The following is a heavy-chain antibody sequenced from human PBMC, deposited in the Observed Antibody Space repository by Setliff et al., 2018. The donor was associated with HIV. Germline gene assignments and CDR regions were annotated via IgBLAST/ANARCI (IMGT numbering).Heavy chain of an antibody. D-gene: IGHD6-6*01. J-gene: IGHJ3*02. CDR2: IYHSGTT. CDR1: GGSISSSNW. CDR3: ARDPSGSDAFDI. Sequence: SETLSLTCAVSGGSISSSNWWSWVRQPPGKGLEWIGEIYHSGTTNYNPSLKSRVTISVDKSKNQFSLKLSSVTAADTAVYFCARDPSGSDAFDIRGQGTMVTVSS. V-gene: IGHV4-4*02.